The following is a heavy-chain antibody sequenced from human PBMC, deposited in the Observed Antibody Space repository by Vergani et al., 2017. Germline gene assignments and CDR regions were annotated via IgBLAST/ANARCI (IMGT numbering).Heavy chain of an antibody. V-gene: IGHV1-18*01. Sequence: QVQLVQSGAEVKKPGASVKVSCTASGYTFTSYGISWVRQAPGPGLEWMGWISAYNGNTNYAQKLQGRVTMTTDTSTSTAYMELRSLRSDDTAVYYCARESYKYSGSYYGSVGWTFDDWGQGTLVTVSS. CDR2: ISAYNGNT. CDR3: ARESYKYSGSYYGSVGWTFDD. J-gene: IGHJ4*02. D-gene: IGHD1-26*01. CDR1: GYTFTSYG.